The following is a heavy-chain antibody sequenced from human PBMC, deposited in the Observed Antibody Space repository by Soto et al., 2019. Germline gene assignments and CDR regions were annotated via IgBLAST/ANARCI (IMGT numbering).Heavy chain of an antibody. CDR2: IYRTGST. Sequence: QVQLQESGPGLVKPSGTLSLTCAVSGGSFTSNNCWTWVRQPPGQGLEWMGEIYRTGSTNYNPSLKSRVTISLDTSEKQFSLKVTSLTAADTAVYYCASRDPGTSVDYWGQGTLVTVSS. V-gene: IGHV4-4*02. CDR1: GGSFTSNNC. J-gene: IGHJ4*02. D-gene: IGHD1-7*01. CDR3: ASRDPGTSVDY.